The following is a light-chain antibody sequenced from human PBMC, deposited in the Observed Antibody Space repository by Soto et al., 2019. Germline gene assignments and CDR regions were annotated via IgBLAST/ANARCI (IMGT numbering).Light chain of an antibody. Sequence: DIQMTQSPSTLSASIGDRVAITCRASDNIGPWVAWYQQKPGKAPKLLIYKASTLETGAPSRFAGSGSGTGFTLTITRLQPDDFATYYCQHYNSYSRKFGQGTKVEIK. CDR3: QHYNSYSRK. V-gene: IGKV1-5*03. J-gene: IGKJ1*01. CDR2: KAS. CDR1: DNIGPW.